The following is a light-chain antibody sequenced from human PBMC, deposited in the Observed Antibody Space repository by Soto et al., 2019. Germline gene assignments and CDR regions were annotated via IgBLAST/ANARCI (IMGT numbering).Light chain of an antibody. Sequence: QSALTQPASVSGSPGQSIAISCTGTSSDVGGYDYVSWYQQHPDKAPKLMIYEVTTRPSGVSNRFSGSKSGNTASLTISGLQPEDEADYYCSSHTSGSTRVFGSGTKVTVL. J-gene: IGLJ1*01. CDR3: SSHTSGSTRV. V-gene: IGLV2-14*01. CDR2: EVT. CDR1: SSDVGGYDY.